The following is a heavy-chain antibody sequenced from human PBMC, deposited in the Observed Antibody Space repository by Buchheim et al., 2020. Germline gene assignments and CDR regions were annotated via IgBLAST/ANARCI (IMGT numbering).Heavy chain of an antibody. D-gene: IGHD3-10*01. CDR3: ARLWFGELPKSSDDY. Sequence: EVQLVESGGGLVKPGGSLRLSCAASGYTFSTFGMNWVRQAPGKGLEWVSSITSSSSYIRYADSVKGRFIISRDNAKKSLYLQMNSLRVEDTAVYYCARLWFGELPKSSDDYWGQGTL. V-gene: IGHV3-21*01. J-gene: IGHJ4*02. CDR2: ITSSSSYI. CDR1: GYTFSTFG.